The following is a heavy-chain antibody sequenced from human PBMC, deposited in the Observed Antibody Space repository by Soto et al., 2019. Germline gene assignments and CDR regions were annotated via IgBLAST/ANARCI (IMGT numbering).Heavy chain of an antibody. CDR1: GFNFSSYA. CDR3: AKEGYSSSWYQYFDY. J-gene: IGHJ4*02. D-gene: IGHD6-13*01. CDR2: ISGSGGST. V-gene: IGHV3-23*01. Sequence: GRSMRLSCGASGFNFSSYAMSWVRQAPGKGLEWVSAISGSGGSTYYADSVKGRFTISRDNSKNTLYLQMNSLRAVDTAVYYCAKEGYSSSWYQYFDYWGQGTLVTVSS.